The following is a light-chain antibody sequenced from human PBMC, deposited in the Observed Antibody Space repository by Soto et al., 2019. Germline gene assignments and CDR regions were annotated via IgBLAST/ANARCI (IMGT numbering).Light chain of an antibody. CDR3: SSFTTSSTLV. J-gene: IGLJ3*02. CDR2: EVS. Sequence: QSALTQPASVSGSPGQSITISCTGTSSDVGGYNYVSWYQQHPGKAPKLMIYEVSNRPSGVSNRFSGSKSDYMASLTISGLQAEDEADYYCSSFTTSSTLVFGAGTKLTVL. CDR1: SSDVGGYNY. V-gene: IGLV2-14*01.